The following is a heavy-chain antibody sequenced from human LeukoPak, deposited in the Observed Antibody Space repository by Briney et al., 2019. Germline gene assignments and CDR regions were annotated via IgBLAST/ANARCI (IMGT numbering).Heavy chain of an antibody. CDR3: ARVTAEDCSSTSCYLRYYYYYYMDV. D-gene: IGHD2-2*01. CDR1: GGTFSSYA. V-gene: IGHV1-69*06. CDR2: IIPIFGTA. Sequence: ASVKVSCKASGGTFSSYAISWVRQAPGQGLEWMGGIIPIFGTANYAQKFQGRVTITADKSTSTAYMELSSLRSEDTAVYYCARVTAEDCSSTSCYLRYYYYYYMDVWGKGTTVTISS. J-gene: IGHJ6*03.